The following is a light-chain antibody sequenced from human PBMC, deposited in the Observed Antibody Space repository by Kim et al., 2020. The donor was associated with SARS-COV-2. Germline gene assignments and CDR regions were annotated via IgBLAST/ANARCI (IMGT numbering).Light chain of an antibody. CDR2: KNS. CDR1: TSNFETDS. CDR3: AAWDDNLYGHVV. V-gene: IGLV1-44*01. Sequence: QSVLTQPPSASGTPGQRVIIYCSGSTSNFETDSVNWYQRLPGAAPKLLIYKNSHRASGVPDRFFGSKSGTSAALAITGLQSEDEADYYCAAWDDNLYGHVVFGGGTQLTVL. J-gene: IGLJ2*01.